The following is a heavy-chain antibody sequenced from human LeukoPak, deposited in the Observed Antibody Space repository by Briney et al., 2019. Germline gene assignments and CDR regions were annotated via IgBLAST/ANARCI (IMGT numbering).Heavy chain of an antibody. D-gene: IGHD6-6*01. Sequence: SETLSLTCTVSGDSISSSTYYWVWIRQPPGKGLEWIGSTHYSGSSYYNPSLKSRVAISADTSKSQFSLRLTSVTAADTAVYYCAREYSSSPWRAFDIWGQGTMVTVSS. J-gene: IGHJ3*02. CDR1: GDSISSSTYY. CDR2: THYSGSS. V-gene: IGHV4-39*02. CDR3: AREYSSSPWRAFDI.